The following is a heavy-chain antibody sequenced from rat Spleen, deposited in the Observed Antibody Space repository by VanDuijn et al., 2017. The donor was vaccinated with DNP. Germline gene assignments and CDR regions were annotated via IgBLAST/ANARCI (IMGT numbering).Heavy chain of an antibody. Sequence: EAQLVESGGGLVQPGRSMKLSCAASGFTFSHYYMAWVRQAPTKGLEWVASISTGGGNTYYRDSVEGRFSISRDNARSTLYLQMDSLRSEETATYYCARHGEVHLRYDGYSLAYWGQGTLVTVSS. CDR2: ISTGGGNT. J-gene: IGHJ3*01. D-gene: IGHD1-12*03. V-gene: IGHV5S11*01. CDR1: GFTFSHYY. CDR3: ARHGEVHLRYDGYSLAY.